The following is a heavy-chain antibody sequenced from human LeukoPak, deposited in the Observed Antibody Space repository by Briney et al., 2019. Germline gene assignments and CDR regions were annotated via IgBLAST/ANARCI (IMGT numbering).Heavy chain of an antibody. Sequence: GGSLRLSCAASGFTFSSYAMHWVRQAPGKGLEWVAVIRYDGSNKYYADSVKGRFTISRDNSKNTLYLQMNSLRAEDTAVYYCARWVPYCSSTSCYGNYYYGMDVWGQGTTVTVSS. V-gene: IGHV3-30*04. D-gene: IGHD2-2*01. CDR2: IRYDGSNK. J-gene: IGHJ6*02. CDR3: ARWVPYCSSTSCYGNYYYGMDV. CDR1: GFTFSSYA.